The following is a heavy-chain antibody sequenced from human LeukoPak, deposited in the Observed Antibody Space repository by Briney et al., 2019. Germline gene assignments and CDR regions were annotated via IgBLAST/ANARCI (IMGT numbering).Heavy chain of an antibody. CDR3: ARRLRRNYFDY. CDR2: ISSSGSTI. J-gene: IGHJ4*02. V-gene: IGHV3-48*03. Sequence: SGGSLRLSCAASGFTFSSYEMNWVRQAPGKGLEWVSYISSSGSTIYYADSVKGRFTISRGNAKNSLYLQMNSLRAEDTAVYYCARRLRRNYFDYWGQGTLVTVSS. D-gene: IGHD4-17*01. CDR1: GFTFSSYE.